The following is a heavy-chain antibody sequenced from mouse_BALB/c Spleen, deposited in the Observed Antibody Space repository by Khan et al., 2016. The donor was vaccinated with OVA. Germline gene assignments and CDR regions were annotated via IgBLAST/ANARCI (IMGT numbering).Heavy chain of an antibody. CDR1: GYSFTSDCV. V-gene: IGHV3-2*02. CDR3: ARDSYRCNDAMDY. Sequence: EVQLQESGPGLVNPSQSLSLTCTVTGYSFTSDCVWNWIQQLPESLLGWVGILPDSGSTNYNAALKSRISITRDTSNNQFFLQLNSVTSEDTATYYCARDSYRCNDAMDYWGQGTTVTVSS. D-gene: IGHD2-12*01. CDR2: LPDSGST. J-gene: IGHJ4*01.